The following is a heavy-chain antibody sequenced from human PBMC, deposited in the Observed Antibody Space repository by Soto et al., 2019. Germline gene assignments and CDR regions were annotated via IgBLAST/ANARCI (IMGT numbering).Heavy chain of an antibody. CDR3: ARAVDRAISDIWFDP. D-gene: IGHD5-18*01. CDR2: IFSSDEK. CDR1: GFSLSNAGMG. J-gene: IGHJ5*02. V-gene: IGHV2-26*01. Sequence: SGPTLVNPTETFTLTCTVSGFSLSNAGMGVSWIRQLPGKALEWLAHIFSSDEKSYRTSLETRLTVSKDTSKSQVVLTMTNMDPLDTATYYCARAVDRAISDIWFDPWGQGTQVTVSS.